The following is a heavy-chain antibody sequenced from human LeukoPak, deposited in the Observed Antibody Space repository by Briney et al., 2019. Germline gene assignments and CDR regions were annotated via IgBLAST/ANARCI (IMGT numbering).Heavy chain of an antibody. CDR3: ARLKSIAARYNWFDP. V-gene: IGHV5-51*01. Sequence: GESLKISCKGSGYSFTSYWSGWVRQMPGKGLEGMGIIYPGDSDTRYSPSFQGQVTISAAKSISTAHLQWSSLKASDTAMYYCARLKSIAARYNWFDPWGQGTLVTVSS. D-gene: IGHD6-6*01. CDR1: GYSFTSYW. J-gene: IGHJ5*02. CDR2: IYPGDSDT.